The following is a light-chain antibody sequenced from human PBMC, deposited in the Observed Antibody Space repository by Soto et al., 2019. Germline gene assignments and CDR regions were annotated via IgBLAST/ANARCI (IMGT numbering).Light chain of an antibody. Sequence: QSVLTQPPSASGTPGQRVAISCSGSTSSIVSNAVSWYQQLPGTAPRLLIYSNDRRPSGVPDRFSGSKSGTSASLAISGLHSEDEADYYCAAWDDSQNGLVFGGGTKLTVL. CDR3: AAWDDSQNGLV. J-gene: IGLJ2*01. V-gene: IGLV1-44*01. CDR2: SND. CDR1: TSSIVSNA.